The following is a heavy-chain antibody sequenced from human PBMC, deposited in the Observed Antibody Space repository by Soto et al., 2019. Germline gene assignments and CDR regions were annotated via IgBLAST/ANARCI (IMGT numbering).Heavy chain of an antibody. V-gene: IGHV4-30-4*02. Sequence: PSETLSLTCTVSGGSISSGDYYWSWIRQPPGKGLEWIGYLYSSGSTYYNPSLKSRVTISEDTSTSQSSLKLASVTAADTPVSYCARDPTYYDSSGYYGYWGHGTLVAVSS. CDR1: GGSISSGDYY. CDR3: ARDPTYYDSSGYYGY. D-gene: IGHD3-22*01. CDR2: LYSSGST. J-gene: IGHJ4*01.